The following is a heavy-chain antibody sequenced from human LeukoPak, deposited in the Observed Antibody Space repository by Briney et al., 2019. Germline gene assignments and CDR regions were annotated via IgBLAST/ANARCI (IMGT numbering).Heavy chain of an antibody. CDR3: ARDWNSFTFDY. D-gene: IGHD1-7*01. CDR2: INAGNGNT. CDR1: GCTFTSYA. V-gene: IGHV1-3*01. Sequence: ASVKVSCKASGCTFTSYAIHWVRQAPGQRLEWMGWINAGNGNTKYAQKLQGRVTMTTDTSTSTAYMELRSLRSDDTAVYYCARDWNSFTFDYWGQGTLVTVSS. J-gene: IGHJ4*02.